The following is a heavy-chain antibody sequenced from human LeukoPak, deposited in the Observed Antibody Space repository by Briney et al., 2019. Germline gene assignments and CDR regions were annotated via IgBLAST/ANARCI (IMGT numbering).Heavy chain of an antibody. CDR1: GYTFTGYY. V-gene: IGHV1-2*02. CDR3: ARGGAGTAYYRWDFFRFDY. Sequence: GASVKVSCKASGYTFTGYYMHWVRQAPGQGLEWMGWINPNSGGTNYAQKFQGRVTMTRDTSISTAYMELSRLRSDDTAVYYCARGGAGTAYYRWDFFRFDYWGQGTLVTVSS. CDR2: INPNSGGT. D-gene: IGHD1-26*01. J-gene: IGHJ4*02.